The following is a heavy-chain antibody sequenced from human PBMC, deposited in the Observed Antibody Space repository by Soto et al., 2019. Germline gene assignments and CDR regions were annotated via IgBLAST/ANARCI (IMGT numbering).Heavy chain of an antibody. V-gene: IGHV4-59*01. CDR2: IYYSGST. J-gene: IGHJ4*02. D-gene: IGHD2-2*01. Sequence: PSETLSLTCPVAGGSISSYYWSWIRQPTGKGLEWIGYIYYSGSTNYNPSLKSRVTISVDTSKNQFSLKLSSVTAADTAAYYCARDRIYCSSTSCYDGFFDYWGQGTLVTSPQ. CDR1: GGSISSYY. CDR3: ARDRIYCSSTSCYDGFFDY.